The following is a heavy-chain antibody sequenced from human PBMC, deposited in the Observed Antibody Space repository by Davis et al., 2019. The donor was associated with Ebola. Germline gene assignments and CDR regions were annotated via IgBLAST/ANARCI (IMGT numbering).Heavy chain of an antibody. CDR3: ARDSSLLWFRELAYDY. Sequence: SVKVSCKASGGTFSSYAISWVRQAPGQGLEWMGGIIPIFGTANYAQKFQGRVTITADESTSTAYMELSSLRSEDTAVYYCARDSSLLWFRELAYDYWGQGTLVTVSS. V-gene: IGHV1-69*13. D-gene: IGHD3-10*01. J-gene: IGHJ4*02. CDR2: IIPIFGTA. CDR1: GGTFSSYA.